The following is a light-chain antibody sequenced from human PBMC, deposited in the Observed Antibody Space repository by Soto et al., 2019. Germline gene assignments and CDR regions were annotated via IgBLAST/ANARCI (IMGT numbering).Light chain of an antibody. CDR2: DAS. CDR3: QQRSNGLT. Sequence: EIVLTQSPATLSLSPGERATLSCRASQSVGTYLAWYQQKPGQAPRLLIYDASNRATGVPARFSGSGSGTDFTLTISSLEPEDFAVYYCQQRSNGLTFGGGTKVEIK. CDR1: QSVGTY. J-gene: IGKJ4*01. V-gene: IGKV3-11*01.